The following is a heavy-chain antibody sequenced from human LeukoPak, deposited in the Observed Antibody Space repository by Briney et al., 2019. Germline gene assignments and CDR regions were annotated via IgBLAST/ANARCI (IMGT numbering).Heavy chain of an antibody. V-gene: IGHV3-33*08. J-gene: IGHJ4*02. CDR1: GFTFSSHW. D-gene: IGHD3-9*01. Sequence: GGSLRLSCAASGFTFSSHWMHWVRQAPGKGLEWVAVIWYDGSNKYYADSVKGRFTISRDNSKNTLYLQMNSLRAEDTAVYYCARGFDWLSPFDYWGQGTLVTVSS. CDR3: ARGFDWLSPFDY. CDR2: IWYDGSNK.